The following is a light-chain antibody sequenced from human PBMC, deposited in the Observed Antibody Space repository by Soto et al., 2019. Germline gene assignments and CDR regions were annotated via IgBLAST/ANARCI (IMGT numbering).Light chain of an antibody. CDR3: SSYTSSSTLVV. J-gene: IGLJ2*01. Sequence: QSVLTQPASVSGSPGQSITISCTGTSSDVGTYNRVSWYQQPPGTAPKLMIYEVSNRPSGVPDRFSGSKSGNTASLTISGLQAEDEADYYCSSYTSSSTLVVFGGGTKVTVL. CDR1: SSDVGTYNR. CDR2: EVS. V-gene: IGLV2-18*02.